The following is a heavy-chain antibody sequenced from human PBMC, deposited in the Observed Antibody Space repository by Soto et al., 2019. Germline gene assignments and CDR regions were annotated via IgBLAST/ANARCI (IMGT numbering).Heavy chain of an antibody. CDR2: ISSSSSYI. V-gene: IGHV3-21*01. D-gene: IGHD3-22*01. J-gene: IGHJ5*02. CDR1: GFNFSSYT. CDR3: ARVPFYDSSGYYSGS. Sequence: GGSLRLSCAASGFNFSSYTMNWVRQAPGKGLEWVSSISSSSSYIYYADSVKGRFTISRDNAKNSLYLQMNSLRAEDTAVYYCARVPFYDSSGYYSGSWGQGTLVTVSS.